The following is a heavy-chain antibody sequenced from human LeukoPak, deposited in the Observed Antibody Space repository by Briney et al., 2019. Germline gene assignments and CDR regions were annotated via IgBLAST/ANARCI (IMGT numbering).Heavy chain of an antibody. CDR2: INHSGST. CDR3: ARDRGIAIDY. V-gene: IGHV4-34*01. Sequence: SETLSLTCAVYGGSFSGYYWSWIRQPPGKGLEWIGEINHSGSTNYNPSLKSRVTISVDTSKNQFSLKLSSVTAADTAVYYCARDRGIAIDYWGQGTLVTVSS. D-gene: IGHD6-13*01. CDR1: GGSFSGYY. J-gene: IGHJ4*02.